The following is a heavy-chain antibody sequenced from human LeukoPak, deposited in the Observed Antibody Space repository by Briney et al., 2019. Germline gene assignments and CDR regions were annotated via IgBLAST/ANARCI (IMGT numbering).Heavy chain of an antibody. Sequence: SETLSLTCAVYGGSFSGYYWSWIRQPPGKGLEWIGEINHSGSTNYNPSLKSRVTISVDTSKNQFSLKLSSVTAADTAVYYCARVSRATRHFDYWGQGTLVTVSS. J-gene: IGHJ4*02. CDR3: ARVSRATRHFDY. CDR1: GGSFSGYY. V-gene: IGHV4-34*01. D-gene: IGHD1-26*01. CDR2: INHSGST.